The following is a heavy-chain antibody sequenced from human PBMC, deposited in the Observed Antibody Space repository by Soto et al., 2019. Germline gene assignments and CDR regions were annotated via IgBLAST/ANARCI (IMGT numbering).Heavy chain of an antibody. D-gene: IGHD6-19*01. Sequence: GGSLRLSCGASGFTFSNYYMSWIRQAPGKGLEWVSYISSTGRTIYYADSVKGRFTVSRDNAQNSLSLKLNSLRVEDTAVYYRARSYSSGWEFDYWGQGTQVTVSS. CDR2: ISSTGRTI. V-gene: IGHV3-11*01. J-gene: IGHJ4*02. CDR3: ARSYSSGWEFDY. CDR1: GFTFSNYY.